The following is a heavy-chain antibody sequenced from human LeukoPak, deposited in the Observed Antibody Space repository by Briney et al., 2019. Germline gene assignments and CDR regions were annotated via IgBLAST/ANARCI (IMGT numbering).Heavy chain of an antibody. D-gene: IGHD3-9*01. J-gene: IGHJ4*02. CDR1: GYSFTSYW. Sequence: GESLKISCKGSGYSFTSYWIGWVRQMPGKGLEWMGIIYPGDSDTRYSPSFQGQVTISADKSISTAYLQWSSLKASDTAMYYCASGITYYDILTGYYRDYWGQGTLVTVSS. CDR3: ASGITYYDILTGYYRDY. CDR2: IYPGDSDT. V-gene: IGHV5-51*01.